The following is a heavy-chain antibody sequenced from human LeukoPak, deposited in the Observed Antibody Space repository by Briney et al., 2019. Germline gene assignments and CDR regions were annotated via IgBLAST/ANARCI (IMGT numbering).Heavy chain of an antibody. CDR1: GGSISSGDYY. J-gene: IGHJ4*02. D-gene: IGHD3-3*01. V-gene: IGHV4-30-4*08. Sequence: SETLSLTCTVSGGSISSGDYYWSWIRQPPGKGLEWIGYIYYSGSTYYNPSLKSRVTISVDTSKNQFSLKLSSVTAADTAVYYCARAGRFFEWFGPLEGFDYWGQGTLVTVSS. CDR3: ARAGRFFEWFGPLEGFDY. CDR2: IYYSGST.